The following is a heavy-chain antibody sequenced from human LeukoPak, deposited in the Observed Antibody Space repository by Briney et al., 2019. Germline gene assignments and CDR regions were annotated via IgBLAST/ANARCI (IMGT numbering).Heavy chain of an antibody. CDR2: INTNTGNP. D-gene: IGHD1-26*01. Sequence: ASVKVSCKASGYTFTSYAMNWVRQAPGQGLEWMGWINTNTGNPTYAQGFTGRFVFSLDTSVSTAYLQISSLKAEDTAVYYCAKRGAEVGTTVAPGDCWGQGTLLTVSS. CDR3: AKRGAEVGTTVAPGDC. V-gene: IGHV7-4-1*02. CDR1: GYTFTSYA. J-gene: IGHJ4*02.